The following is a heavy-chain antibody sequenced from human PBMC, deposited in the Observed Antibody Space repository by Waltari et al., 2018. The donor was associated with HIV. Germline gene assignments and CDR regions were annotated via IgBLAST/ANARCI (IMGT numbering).Heavy chain of an antibody. CDR3: ARGLWGVGAVVGEDYQYYAMDV. CDR1: GGTFSSYA. V-gene: IGHV1-69*01. J-gene: IGHJ6*02. D-gene: IGHD1-26*01. Sequence: QVQLVQSGAEVKKPGSSVEVSCKASGGTFSSYALSWVRQAPGQGLEWMGWIIPTLTTTKYAPKCQGRVTIAADESTSTADMELRTLRPEDTAVYYCARGLWGVGAVVGEDYQYYAMDVWGQGTTVIVSS. CDR2: IIPTLTTT.